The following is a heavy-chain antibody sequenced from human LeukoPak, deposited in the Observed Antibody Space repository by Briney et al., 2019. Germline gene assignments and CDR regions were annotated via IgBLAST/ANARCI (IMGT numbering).Heavy chain of an antibody. CDR1: GGSISSITW. V-gene: IGHV4-4*02. D-gene: IGHD6-13*01. Sequence: SGTLSLTCAVSGGSISSITWWSWVRQPPGKRLEWIGEIYHTGGTNYNPSLKSRVTMSVDKSKNQFSLNLSSVTAADTAVYYCARGIAAAGRWSNWFDPWGQGTLVTVSS. CDR3: ARGIAAAGRWSNWFDP. CDR2: IYHTGGT. J-gene: IGHJ5*02.